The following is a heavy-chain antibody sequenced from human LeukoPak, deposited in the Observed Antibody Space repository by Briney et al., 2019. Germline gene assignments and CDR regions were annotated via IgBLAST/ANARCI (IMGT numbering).Heavy chain of an antibody. D-gene: IGHD2-2*01. CDR2: MNPNSVNT. CDR1: GYTFTSYD. Sequence: GASVKVSCKTSGYTFTSYDIDWVRQATGQGLEWMGWMNPNSVNTGYAQKFQGRVTMTRNTSISTACMELSSLRSEDTAVYYCEITSCYTEGYCYYYMDVWGKGTTVTVSS. V-gene: IGHV1-8*01. CDR3: EITSCYTEGYCYYYMDV. J-gene: IGHJ6*03.